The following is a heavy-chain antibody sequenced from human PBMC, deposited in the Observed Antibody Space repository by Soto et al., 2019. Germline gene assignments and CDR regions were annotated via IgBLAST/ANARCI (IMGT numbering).Heavy chain of an antibody. Sequence: SETLSLTCAVYGGSFSGYYWIWIRQPPGKGLEWIGEINHSGSTNYNPSLKSRVTISVDTSKNQFSLKLSSVTAADTAVYYCARGWCSSTSCRYYYYYMDVWAKGPRSPSP. J-gene: IGHJ6*03. D-gene: IGHD2-2*01. CDR1: GGSFSGYY. CDR3: ARGWCSSTSCRYYYYYMDV. V-gene: IGHV4-34*01. CDR2: INHSGST.